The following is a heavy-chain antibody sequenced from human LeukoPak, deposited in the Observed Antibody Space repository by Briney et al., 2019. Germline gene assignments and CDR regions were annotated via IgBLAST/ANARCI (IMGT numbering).Heavy chain of an antibody. CDR1: GFIFSGFG. Sequence: PGGSLRLSCAASGFIFSGFGIHWVRQAPGEGLEWVTLIMFDGSNKYYADSVKGRFTISRDNSKNTVYLQMDSLRVEDTAVYYCAKDRDYYDSSGYMFDYWGQGTLVTVSS. CDR2: IMFDGSNK. J-gene: IGHJ4*02. V-gene: IGHV3-30*02. CDR3: AKDRDYYDSSGYMFDY. D-gene: IGHD3-22*01.